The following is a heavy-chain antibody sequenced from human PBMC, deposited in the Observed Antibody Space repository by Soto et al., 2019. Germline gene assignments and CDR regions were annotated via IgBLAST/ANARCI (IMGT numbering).Heavy chain of an antibody. D-gene: IGHD1-26*01. CDR1: EYNFTGYY. J-gene: IGHJ4*02. CDR3: ARGVGARPSMDLAF. Sequence: ASVKVSCKASEYNFTGYYIHWVRQAPGQGLEWMGWISPNSGGANYAQKFQGRVTVTRDTSINTAYVKLSSLRADDTAVYFCARGVGARPSMDLAFWGKGTLVTFSS. CDR2: ISPNSGGA. V-gene: IGHV1-2*02.